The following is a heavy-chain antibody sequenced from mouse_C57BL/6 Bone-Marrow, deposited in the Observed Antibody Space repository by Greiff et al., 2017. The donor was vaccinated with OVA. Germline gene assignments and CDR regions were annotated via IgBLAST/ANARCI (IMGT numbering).Heavy chain of an antibody. V-gene: IGHV1-22*01. CDR1: GYTFTDYN. CDR3: ARSGLSNYYFDY. Sequence: EVQLQQSGPELVKPGASVKMSCKASGYTFTDYNMHWVKPSHGKSLEWIGYINPNNGGTSYNQKFKGKATLTVNKSSSTAYMELRSLTSEDSAVYYCARSGLSNYYFDYWGQGTTLTVSS. J-gene: IGHJ2*01. D-gene: IGHD2-5*01. CDR2: INPNNGGT.